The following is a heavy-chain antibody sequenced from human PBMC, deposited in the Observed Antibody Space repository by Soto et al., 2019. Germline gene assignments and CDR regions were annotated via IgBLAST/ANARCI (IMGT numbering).Heavy chain of an antibody. V-gene: IGHV4-30-4*01. J-gene: IGHJ4*02. CDR2: IHYSGSS. Sequence: QVQLQESGPGLVKPSQTLSLTCTVSGGSISSGDYYWSWIRQPPGKGLEWIGYIHYSGSSYNNPSLKSRITMSVDTSKNQFSLKLNSVTAADTAVYYCAGDTRGLLDYWGQGTLVTVSS. D-gene: IGHD2-15*01. CDR3: AGDTRGLLDY. CDR1: GGSISSGDYY.